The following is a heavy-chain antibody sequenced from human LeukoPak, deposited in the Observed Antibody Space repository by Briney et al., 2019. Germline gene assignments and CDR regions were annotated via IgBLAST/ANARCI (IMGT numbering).Heavy chain of an antibody. CDR3: ARPYNSGWTVGFHL. J-gene: IGHJ3*01. CDR1: GFTFSTYN. CDR2: ISSTSSTI. Sequence: PGGSLRLSCAASGFTFSTYNMNWVRQAPGKGLEWVSYISSTSSTIKYADSGKGRFTISRDNAKSSLYLQMNSLRDEDTAVYYCARPYNSGWTVGFHLWGQGTMVTVSS. V-gene: IGHV3-48*02. D-gene: IGHD6-19*01.